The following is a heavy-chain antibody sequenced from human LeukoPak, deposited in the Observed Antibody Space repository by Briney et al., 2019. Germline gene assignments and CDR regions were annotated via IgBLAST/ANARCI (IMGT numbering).Heavy chain of an antibody. V-gene: IGHV3-21*01. J-gene: IGHJ4*02. CDR2: ISSSNSYI. Sequence: GGSLRLSCAASGFTFSSYTINWVRQAPGKGLEWVSSISSSNSYIYYADSVKGRFAISRDNAKNSLYLQMNSLRAEDTAVYYCAREPVVPAAKLDYWGQGTLVTVSS. D-gene: IGHD2-2*01. CDR1: GFTFSSYT. CDR3: AREPVVPAAKLDY.